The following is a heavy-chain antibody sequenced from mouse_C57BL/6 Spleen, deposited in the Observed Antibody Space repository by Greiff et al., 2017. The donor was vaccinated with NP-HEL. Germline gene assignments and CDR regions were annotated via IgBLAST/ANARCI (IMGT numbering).Heavy chain of an antibody. CDR3: ARYYYGSSSFDY. CDR1: GYSITSGYY. Sequence: EVKLMESGPGLVKPSQSLSLTCSVTGYSITSGYYWNWIRQFPGNKLEWMGYISYDGSNNYNPSLKNRISITRDTSKNQFFLKLNSVTTEDTATYYCARYYYGSSSFDYWGQGTTLTVSS. D-gene: IGHD1-1*01. CDR2: ISYDGSN. J-gene: IGHJ2*01. V-gene: IGHV3-6*01.